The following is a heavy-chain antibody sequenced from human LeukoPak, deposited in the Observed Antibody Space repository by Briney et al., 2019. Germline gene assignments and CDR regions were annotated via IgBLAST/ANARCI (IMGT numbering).Heavy chain of an antibody. Sequence: GSLRLSCAASGFTFSSYEMNWVRQAPGKGLEWVSYISSSGSTIYYADSVKGRFTISRDNTKNSLYLQMNSLRAEDTAVYYCTATKRGGYGYNYWGQGTLVTVSS. D-gene: IGHD5-18*01. CDR3: TATKRGGYGYNY. CDR1: GFTFSSYE. J-gene: IGHJ4*02. CDR2: ISSSGSTI. V-gene: IGHV3-48*03.